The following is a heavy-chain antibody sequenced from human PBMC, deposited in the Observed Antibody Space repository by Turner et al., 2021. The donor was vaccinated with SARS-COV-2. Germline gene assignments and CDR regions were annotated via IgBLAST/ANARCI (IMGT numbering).Heavy chain of an antibody. Sequence: EVQLVETGGGLIQPGGSLRLSCAASGFTVSSNYMSWVRQAPGKGLEWVSISYSGGSTYFVDPVKGRFTISRDNSKNTLYLQMNSLRAEDTAVYYCASGVYDSIRWGQGTLVTVSS. J-gene: IGHJ4*02. CDR2: SYSGGST. V-gene: IGHV3-53*02. CDR1: GFTVSSNY. D-gene: IGHD3-22*01. CDR3: ASGVYDSIR.